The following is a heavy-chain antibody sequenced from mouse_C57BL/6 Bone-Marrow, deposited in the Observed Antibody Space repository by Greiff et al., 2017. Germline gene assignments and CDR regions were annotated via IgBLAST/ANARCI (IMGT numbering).Heavy chain of an antibody. Sequence: VQLQQPGAELVKPGASVQMSCTASGYPFTSYWITWVKQRPGQGLEWIGDIYPGSGSTNYNEKFKSKATLTVDTSSSTAYMQLSSLTSEDSAVYYCARDYYIDYWGQGTTLTVSS. V-gene: IGHV1-55*01. CDR1: GYPFTSYW. J-gene: IGHJ2*01. CDR2: IYPGSGST. CDR3: ARDYYIDY.